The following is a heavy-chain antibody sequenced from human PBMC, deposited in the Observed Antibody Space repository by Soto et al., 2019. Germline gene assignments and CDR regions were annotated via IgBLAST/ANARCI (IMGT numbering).Heavy chain of an antibody. J-gene: IGHJ4*02. CDR3: ARDQMYSSVWYLLY. CDR1: GGSISSYY. CDR2: IYTSGST. Sequence: SETLSLTCTVSGGSISSYYWSWIRQPAGKGLEWIGRIYTSGSTNYNPSLKSRVTMSVDTSKNQFSLKLSSVPAADTAVYYCARDQMYSSVWYLLYGGQGTLVTVSS. V-gene: IGHV4-4*07. D-gene: IGHD6-19*01.